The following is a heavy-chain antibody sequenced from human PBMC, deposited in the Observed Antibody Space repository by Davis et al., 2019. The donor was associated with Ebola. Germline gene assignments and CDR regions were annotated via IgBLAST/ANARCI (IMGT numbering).Heavy chain of an antibody. J-gene: IGHJ4*02. V-gene: IGHV4-61*05. D-gene: IGHD3-3*01. Sequence: GSLRLSCTVSGGSISSSSYYWGWIRQPPGKGLEWIGNIYYSGSTNYNPSLKSRVTISIDTSKSQFSLKLRSVTAADTAVYYCARGDFWSAYFHNWGQGTLVTVSS. CDR2: IYYSGST. CDR1: GGSISSSSYY. CDR3: ARGDFWSAYFHN.